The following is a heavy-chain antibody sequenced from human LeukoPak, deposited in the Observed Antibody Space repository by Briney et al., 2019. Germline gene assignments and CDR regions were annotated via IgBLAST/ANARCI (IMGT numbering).Heavy chain of an antibody. Sequence: PGGSLRLSCAASGFTFSNYGMEWVRQAPGKGLEWVAFIRYDGSNKYYTDSVKGRFTISRDNSKNTLYLQMNSLRPEDTAVYYCAKGFHTSSWYGEGFDYWGQGTLVTVSS. CDR2: IRYDGSNK. J-gene: IGHJ4*02. V-gene: IGHV3-30*02. D-gene: IGHD6-13*01. CDR3: AKGFHTSSWYGEGFDY. CDR1: GFTFSNYG.